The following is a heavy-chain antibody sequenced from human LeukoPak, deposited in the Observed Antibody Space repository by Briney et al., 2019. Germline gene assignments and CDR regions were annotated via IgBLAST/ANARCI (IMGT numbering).Heavy chain of an antibody. CDR3: ARHEYSGAARVWFQH. J-gene: IGHJ1*01. D-gene: IGHD6-6*01. V-gene: IGHV4-39*01. CDR1: GGSISGSSYY. Sequence: KPSETLSLTCTVSGGSISGSSYYWGWIRQPPGKGLEWIGSIYYSGSTYHNPSLKSRVTISVDTSKNQFSLRLSSVTAADTAVYYCARHEYSGAARVWFQHWGQGTLVTVSS. CDR2: IYYSGST.